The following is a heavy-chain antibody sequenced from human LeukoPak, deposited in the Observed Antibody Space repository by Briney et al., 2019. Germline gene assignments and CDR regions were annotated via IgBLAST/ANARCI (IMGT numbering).Heavy chain of an antibody. CDR1: GYTFTSYY. J-gene: IGHJ4*02. CDR3: AKDRATVPNLDY. CDR2: INPSGGST. D-gene: IGHD4-17*01. V-gene: IGHV1-46*01. Sequence: ASVKVSCKASGYTFTSYYMHWVRQAPGQGLEWMGIINPSGGSTSYAQKFQGRVTMTRDTSTSTVYMELSSLRAEDTAVYYCAKDRATVPNLDYWGQGTLVTVSS.